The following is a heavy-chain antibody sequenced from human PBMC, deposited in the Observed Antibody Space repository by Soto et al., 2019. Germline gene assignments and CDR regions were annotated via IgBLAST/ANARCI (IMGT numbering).Heavy chain of an antibody. V-gene: IGHV4-34*01. Sequence: SSETLSLTCAVYGGSFSGYYWSWIRQPPGKGLEWIGEINHSGSTNYNPSLKSRVTISVDTSKNQFSLKLSSVTAADTAVYYCASGGTGNWFDPWGQGTLVTVSS. CDR2: INHSGST. CDR1: GGSFSGYY. CDR3: ASGGTGNWFDP. J-gene: IGHJ5*02. D-gene: IGHD3-9*01.